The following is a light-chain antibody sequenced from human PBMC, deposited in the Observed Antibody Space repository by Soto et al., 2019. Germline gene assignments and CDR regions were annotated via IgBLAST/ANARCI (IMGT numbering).Light chain of an antibody. V-gene: IGKV3-15*01. J-gene: IGKJ1*01. Sequence: EIVMTQAPATLSVSPGEAASLSCRASQSVSSNLAWYQQKPGQAPRLLIYGASTRATGIPARFSGSGSGTEFTLTISSLQSVDFAVYYCQQYNNWLTWTFGQGTKVDI. CDR1: QSVSSN. CDR2: GAS. CDR3: QQYNNWLTWT.